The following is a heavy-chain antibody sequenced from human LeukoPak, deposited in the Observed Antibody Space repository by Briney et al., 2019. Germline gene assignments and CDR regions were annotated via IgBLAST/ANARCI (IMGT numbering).Heavy chain of an antibody. J-gene: IGHJ3*02. CDR2: ISDHSRDG. V-gene: IGHV1-18*01. Sequence: ASEKVSCKASGYTFTNHGISWVRQAPGQGLEWVGWISDHSRDGHYAQKFQGRVTMTSDTSATTAYMELRSLRSDDTAVYYCARKNSGSKDDAFDIWGQGTMVTVSA. CDR3: ARKNSGSKDDAFDI. D-gene: IGHD3-10*01. CDR1: GYTFTNHG.